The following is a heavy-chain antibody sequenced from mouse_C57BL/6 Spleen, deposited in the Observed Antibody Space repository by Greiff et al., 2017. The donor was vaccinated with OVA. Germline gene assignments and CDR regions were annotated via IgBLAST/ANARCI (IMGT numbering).Heavy chain of an antibody. Sequence: EVQVVESGGGLVKPGGSLKLSCAASGFTFSSYAMSWVRQTPEKRLEWVATISDGGSYTYYPDNVKGRFTISRDNAKNNLYLQMSHLKSEDTAMYYCAREYPLFAYWGQGTLVTVSA. CDR1: GFTFSSYA. V-gene: IGHV5-4*01. D-gene: IGHD5-1-1*01. J-gene: IGHJ3*01. CDR3: AREYPLFAY. CDR2: ISDGGSYT.